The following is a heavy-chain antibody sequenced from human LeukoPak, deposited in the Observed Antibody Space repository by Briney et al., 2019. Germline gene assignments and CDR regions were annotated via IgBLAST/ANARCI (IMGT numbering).Heavy chain of an antibody. CDR2: IIPIFGTA. CDR1: GGTFSSYA. Sequence: GASVKVSCKASGGTFSSYAISWVRQAPGQGLEWMGGIIPIFGTANYAQKFQGRVTITTDESTSTAYMELSSLRSEDTAVYYCARVVSDIYYYYYMDVWGKGTTVTVSS. J-gene: IGHJ6*03. CDR3: ARVVSDIYYYYYMDV. V-gene: IGHV1-69*05.